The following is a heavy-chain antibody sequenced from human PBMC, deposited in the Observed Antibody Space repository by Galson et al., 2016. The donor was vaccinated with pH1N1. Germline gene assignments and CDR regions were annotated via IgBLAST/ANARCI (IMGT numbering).Heavy chain of an antibody. V-gene: IGHV3-7*01. D-gene: IGHD2-8*02. Sequence: SLRLSCAASGFTFSRYWMHWVRQAPGKGLEWVANIKEDGSALYYVDSVKGRFTISRDHARDSLYLQMNNLRAEDTAVYYCARSTGGAWGQGTLVTVSS. J-gene: IGHJ4*02. CDR2: IKEDGSAL. CDR1: GFTFSRYW. CDR3: ARSTGGA.